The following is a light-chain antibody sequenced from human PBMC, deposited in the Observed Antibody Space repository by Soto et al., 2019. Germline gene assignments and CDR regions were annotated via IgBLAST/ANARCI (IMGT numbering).Light chain of an antibody. Sequence: DIQMTQSPSSLYASVGDRVTITCRASQTISSYLNWYQQKPGRAPKLLIFGASSLQNGVPSMFSGSGSGTDFTLTISSLQPEDFATYYCQQTYSAPRTFGPGTKVDI. J-gene: IGKJ3*01. CDR1: QTISSY. V-gene: IGKV1-39*01. CDR2: GAS. CDR3: QQTYSAPRT.